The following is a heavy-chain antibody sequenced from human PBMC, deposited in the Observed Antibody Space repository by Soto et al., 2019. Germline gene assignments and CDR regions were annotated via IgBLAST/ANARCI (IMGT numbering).Heavy chain of an antibody. CDR1: GFTFSSYS. D-gene: IGHD2-8*01. CDR2: ISSSSSYI. V-gene: IGHV3-21*01. J-gene: IGHJ4*02. CDR3: ARGPSGTNGVCYRY. Sequence: EVQLVESGGGLVKPGGSLRLSCAASGFTFSSYSMNWVRQAPGKGLEWVSSISSSSSYIYYADSVKGRFTISRDNAKNSLYLQMNSLRAEDTAVYYCARGPSGTNGVCYRYWGQGTLVTVSS.